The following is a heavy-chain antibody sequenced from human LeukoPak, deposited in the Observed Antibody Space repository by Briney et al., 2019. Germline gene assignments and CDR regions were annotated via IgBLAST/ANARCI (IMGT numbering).Heavy chain of an antibody. CDR3: SRGDSKYGMDV. CDR2: ISAGDDNT. J-gene: IGHJ6*02. V-gene: IGHV3-23*01. Sequence: GGSLRLSCAASGFTFGSYVMNWVRQAPGKGLEWVSTISAGDDNTYYADSVKGRFTISRDNSQTTLYLQMNSLRAEDTAIYYCSRGDSKYGMDVWGQGTTVTVSS. CDR1: GFTFGSYV. D-gene: IGHD4-17*01.